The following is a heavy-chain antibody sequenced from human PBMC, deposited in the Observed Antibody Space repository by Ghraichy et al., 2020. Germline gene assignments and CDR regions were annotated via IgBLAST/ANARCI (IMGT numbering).Heavy chain of an antibody. CDR1: GGSFSGYY. V-gene: IGHV4-34*01. J-gene: IGHJ6*02. CDR2: INHSGST. CDR3: AVKGPYYYYGMDV. Sequence: ESLNISCAVYGGSFSGYYWSWIRQPPGKGLEWIGEINHSGSTNYNPSLKSRVTISVDTSKNQFSLKLSSVTAADTAVYYCAVKGPYYYYGMDVWGQGTTVTVSS.